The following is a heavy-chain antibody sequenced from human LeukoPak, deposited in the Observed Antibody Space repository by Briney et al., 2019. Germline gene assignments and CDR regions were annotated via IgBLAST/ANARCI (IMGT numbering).Heavy chain of an antibody. J-gene: IGHJ4*02. CDR3: ARDWGPSGSYYGFSDY. CDR1: GYTFTAYY. Sequence: ASVKVSCKASGYTFTAYYIHWVRLAPGQGLEWMGWISPNTGGTNYAQTFQGRVTMTRDTSISTAYMDLSRLTSDDTAVYYCARDWGPSGSYYGFSDYWGQGTLVTVSS. V-gene: IGHV1-2*02. CDR2: ISPNTGGT. D-gene: IGHD3-10*01.